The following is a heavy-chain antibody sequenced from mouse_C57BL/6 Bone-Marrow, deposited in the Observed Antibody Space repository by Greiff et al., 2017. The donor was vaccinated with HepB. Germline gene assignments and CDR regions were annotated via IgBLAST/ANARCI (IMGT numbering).Heavy chain of an antibody. Sequence: QVQLKESGPELVKPGASVKISCKASGYAFSSSWMNWVKQRPGKGLEWIGRIYPGDGDTNYNGKFKGKATLTADKSSSTAYMQLSSLTSEDSAVYFCARKTLPTSYSNGGYAMDYWGQGTSVTVSS. D-gene: IGHD2-5*01. CDR1: GYAFSSSW. J-gene: IGHJ4*01. CDR2: IYPGDGDT. V-gene: IGHV1-82*01. CDR3: ARKTLPTSYSNGGYAMDY.